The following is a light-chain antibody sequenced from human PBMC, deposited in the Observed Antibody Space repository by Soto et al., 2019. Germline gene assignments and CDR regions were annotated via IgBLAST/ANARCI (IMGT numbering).Light chain of an antibody. Sequence: EIVLTQSPATLSLSPGEWATLSCWASQSVNRYLVWYQQKPGQAPRLLMYDASKRATGIPARFSGSGSGTDFTLTISSLEPEDFAVYYCQQRDIWPWTFGQGTKVDI. V-gene: IGKV3-11*01. J-gene: IGKJ1*01. CDR2: DAS. CDR3: QQRDIWPWT. CDR1: QSVNRY.